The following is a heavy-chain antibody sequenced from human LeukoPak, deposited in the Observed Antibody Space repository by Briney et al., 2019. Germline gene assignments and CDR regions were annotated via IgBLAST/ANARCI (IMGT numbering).Heavy chain of an antibody. CDR1: GYTFTGYY. V-gene: IGHV1-2*02. D-gene: IGHD3-22*01. Sequence: ASVKVSCKASGYTFTGYYMHWVRQAPGEGLEWVGWINPNRGGTNYAQKFQGRVTMTRDTSISTANMELSRLRSDDTAVYYCANYYDSSGYSGPLYGMDVWGQGTTVTVSS. CDR2: INPNRGGT. CDR3: ANYYDSSGYSGPLYGMDV. J-gene: IGHJ6*02.